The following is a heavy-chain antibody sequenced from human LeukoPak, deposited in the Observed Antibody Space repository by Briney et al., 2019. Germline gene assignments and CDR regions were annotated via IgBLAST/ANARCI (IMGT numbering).Heavy chain of an antibody. CDR2: ISSSSSDI. CDR1: RFTLSSYT. J-gene: IGHJ4*02. Sequence: GGSLRLSCAASRFTLSSYTMNWVRQAPGKGLEWVSSISSSSSDIYYADSVKGRFTISRDNAKNSLFLQMNSLRAEDTAVYYCARDRTITGTIIDYWGQGTLVTVSS. D-gene: IGHD1-7*01. V-gene: IGHV3-21*01. CDR3: ARDRTITGTIIDY.